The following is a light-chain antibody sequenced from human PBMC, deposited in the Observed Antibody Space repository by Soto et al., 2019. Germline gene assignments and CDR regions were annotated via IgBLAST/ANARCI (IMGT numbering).Light chain of an antibody. V-gene: IGKV1-39*01. CDR3: HKTYDSLWT. Sequence: DIHLTQFPSLMSSSVGDLVTITCRASQTGTRYLPWFQQKPGKAPKLVIFGATNLQTGVSSRFTGIGSGTDFTLTISGMQPEDFATYYGHKTYDSLWTFGQVTKV. CDR1: QTGTRY. CDR2: GAT. J-gene: IGKJ1*01.